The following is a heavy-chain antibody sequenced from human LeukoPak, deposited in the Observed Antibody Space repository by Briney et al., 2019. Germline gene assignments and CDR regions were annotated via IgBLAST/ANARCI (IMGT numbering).Heavy chain of an antibody. CDR1: GYTFTGYY. V-gene: IGHV1-8*02. CDR2: INPNSGNT. D-gene: IGHD3-16*01. CDR3: ARVWGSGEEGYFDY. J-gene: IGHJ4*02. Sequence: ASVKVSCKASGYTFTGYYMHWVRQAPGQGLEWMGWINPNSGNTGYAQKFQGRVTMTRNTSISTAYMELSSLRSDDTAVYYCARVWGSGEEGYFDYWGQGTLVTVSS.